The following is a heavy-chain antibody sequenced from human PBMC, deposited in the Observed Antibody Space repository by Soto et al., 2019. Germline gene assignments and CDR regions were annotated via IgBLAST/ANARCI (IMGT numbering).Heavy chain of an antibody. CDR3: ATGRNFVGVPAVTGY. CDR2: ISGSGGST. D-gene: IGHD2-2*01. CDR1: GFTFSSYA. V-gene: IGHV3-23*01. Sequence: GESLKISCAASGFTFSSYAMSWVRQAPGKGLEWVSAISGSGGSTYYAVSVKGRFTISRDNSKNTLYLQMNSLRAEDVAVYYCATGRNFVGVPAVTGYWGQGTPVTVSS. J-gene: IGHJ4*02.